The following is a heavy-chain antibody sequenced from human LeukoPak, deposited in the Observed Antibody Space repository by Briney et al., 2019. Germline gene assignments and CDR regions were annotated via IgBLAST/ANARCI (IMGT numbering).Heavy chain of an antibody. CDR1: GASTTIIY. V-gene: IGHV4-59*08. J-gene: IGHJ4*02. D-gene: IGHD4-17*01. CDR2: IYYSGST. CDR3: ARLVETVTSAALYDY. Sequence: PSETLSPTCPLSGASTTIIYSSCVRQPPGKGLEWIGYIYYSGSTNYNPSLKSRVTISVDTSKNQFSLKLSSVTAADTAVYYCARLVETVTSAALYDYWGQGTLVTVSS.